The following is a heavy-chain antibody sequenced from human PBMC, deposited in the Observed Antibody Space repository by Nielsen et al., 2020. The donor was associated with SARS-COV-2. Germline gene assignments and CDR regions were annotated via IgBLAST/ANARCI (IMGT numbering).Heavy chain of an antibody. D-gene: IGHD6-13*01. V-gene: IGHV1-69*05. CDR3: ARELTGIAAAGTYYYYYMDV. CDR2: IIPIFGTA. Sequence: WVRQAPGQGLEWMGGIIPIFGTANYAQKFQGRVTMTRDASTRTVYMELSSLRSEDTAVYYCARELTGIAAAGTYYYYYMDVWGKGTTVTVSS. J-gene: IGHJ6*03.